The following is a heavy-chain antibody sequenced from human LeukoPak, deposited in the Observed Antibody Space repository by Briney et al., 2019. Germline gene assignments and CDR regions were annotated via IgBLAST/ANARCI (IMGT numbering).Heavy chain of an antibody. CDR3: ARSISIQIAFGRAWPGGFDS. J-gene: IGHJ5*01. Sequence: KPSETLSLTCSVSGGSIISDSYYWNWIRQPAGKGLEWIGRMYTSGTTNYNPSLKSQVTMSLDTSKNEFSLKLRSVTAADTAVYYCARSISIQIAFGRAWPGGFDSWGQGTLVTVSS. CDR1: GGSIISDSYY. V-gene: IGHV4-61*02. D-gene: IGHD3-3*01. CDR2: MYTSGTT.